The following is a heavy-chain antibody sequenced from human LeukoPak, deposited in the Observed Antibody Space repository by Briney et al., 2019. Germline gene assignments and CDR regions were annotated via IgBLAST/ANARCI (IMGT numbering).Heavy chain of an antibody. CDR1: LITISMYL. V-gene: IGHV3-74*01. D-gene: IGHD5-18*01. CDR3: GRGRNTAASE. Sequence: GGALRLSCVGSLITISMYLMHWVPQAPGKGLGWVSHINTDRNTRNYADSVKGGFTISRDDAKNTMYLQMDSLRAEDTAVYDCGRGRNTAASEWGQGMLVTVSS. J-gene: IGHJ4*02. CDR2: INTDRNTR.